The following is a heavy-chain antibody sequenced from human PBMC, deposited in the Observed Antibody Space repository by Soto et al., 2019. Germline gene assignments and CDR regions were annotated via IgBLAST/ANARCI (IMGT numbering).Heavy chain of an antibody. V-gene: IGHV4-39*01. CDR2: IYYSGST. J-gene: IGHJ5*02. CDR3: ASMRLSIAVAAGGSGSDP. Sequence: QLQLQESGPGLVKPSETLSLTCTVSGGSISSSSYYWGWIRQPPGKGLEWIGRIYYSGSTYYNPSRKSRATIPGDTSKNPSSLRPSSVTAADTAVYSCASMRLSIAVAAGGSGSDPWGQGTLVTVSS. D-gene: IGHD6-19*01. CDR1: GGSISSSSYY.